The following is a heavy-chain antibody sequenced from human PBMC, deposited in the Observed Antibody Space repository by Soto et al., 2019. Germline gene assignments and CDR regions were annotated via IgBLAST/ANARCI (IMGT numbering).Heavy chain of an antibody. D-gene: IGHD2-2*01. J-gene: IGHJ4*02. CDR2: ISAYNGNT. V-gene: IGHV1-18*01. CDR1: GYTFTSYG. CDR3: ARVSDIVVVPAANFDY. Sequence: ASVKVSCQASGYTFTSYGISWVRQAPGQGLEWMGWISAYNGNTNYAQKLQGRVTMTTDTSTSTAYMELRSLRSDDTAVYYCARVSDIVVVPAANFDYWGQGTLVTVSS.